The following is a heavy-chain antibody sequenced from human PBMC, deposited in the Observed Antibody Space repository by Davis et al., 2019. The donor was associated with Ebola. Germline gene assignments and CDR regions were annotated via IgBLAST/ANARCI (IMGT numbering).Heavy chain of an antibody. CDR1: GVNFNDYY. D-gene: IGHD3-3*01. CDR2: IRQDGSDR. CDR3: TRFSRGDLENY. J-gene: IGHJ4*02. V-gene: IGHV3-7*01. Sequence: GESLKISCAASGVNFNDYYMSWIRQSPGKGLEWVANIRQDGSDRQYVGSVEGRFTISRDNAKNSLYLQMNSLRVEDTGVYYCTRFSRGDLENYWGQGTLVTVSS.